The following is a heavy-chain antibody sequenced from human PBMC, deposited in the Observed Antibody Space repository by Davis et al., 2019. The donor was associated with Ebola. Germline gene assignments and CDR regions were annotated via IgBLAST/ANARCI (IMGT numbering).Heavy chain of an antibody. CDR1: GFTFSRDW. CDR3: ARDRGMGSGDWFDP. Sequence: PGGSLRLSCAASGFTFSRDWMTWARQAPGKGLEWVANIKQDGSEKYYVDSVKGRFTISRDNAKNSLYLQMNSLRAEDTAVYYCARDRGMGSGDWFDPWGQGTLVTVSS. J-gene: IGHJ5*02. CDR2: IKQDGSEK. D-gene: IGHD6-25*01. V-gene: IGHV3-7*01.